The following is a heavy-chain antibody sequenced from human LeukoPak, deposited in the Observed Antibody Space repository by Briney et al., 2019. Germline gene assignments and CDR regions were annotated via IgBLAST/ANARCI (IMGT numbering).Heavy chain of an antibody. D-gene: IGHD6-6*01. CDR2: INQDGSVK. V-gene: IGHV3-7*01. CDR3: ARIGYSSSSFDY. J-gene: IGHJ4*02. CDR1: GFTFSNYW. Sequence: GGSLRLSCAASGFTFSNYWMSWVRQAPGRGLEWVANINQDGSVKYYVDSVKGRFTISRNNAKNSQYLQMNSLRVEDTAVYYCARIGYSSSSFDYWGQGTLVTVSS.